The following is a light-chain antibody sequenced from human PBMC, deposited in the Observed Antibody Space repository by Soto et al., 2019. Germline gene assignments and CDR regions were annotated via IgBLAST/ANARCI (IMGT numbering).Light chain of an antibody. J-gene: IGKJ1*01. CDR3: KQYKNWPRT. V-gene: IGKV3-15*01. CDR2: GAS. Sequence: EVVMTQSPDSLSVSPGERATLSCRASQSVSSNLAWYQQKLGQAPRLLIYGASTRATGISARFSGSGSGTEFTLTISSLQSEDFAIYYCKQYKNWPRTFGQGTRVEIK. CDR1: QSVSSN.